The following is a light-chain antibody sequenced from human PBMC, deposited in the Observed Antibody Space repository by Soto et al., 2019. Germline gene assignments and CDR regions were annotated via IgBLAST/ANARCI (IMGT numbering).Light chain of an antibody. CDR3: SSYTSSGTDV. V-gene: IGLV2-14*01. CDR2: DVS. J-gene: IGLJ1*01. Sequence: QSALTQPASVSGSPGQSITISCTGTSNDVGGYNYVSWYQQHPGKAPKVMVHDVSDRPSGVSNRFSGSKSGNTASLTISGLHAEDEAAYYCSSYTSSGTDVFGSGTKLTVL. CDR1: SNDVGGYNY.